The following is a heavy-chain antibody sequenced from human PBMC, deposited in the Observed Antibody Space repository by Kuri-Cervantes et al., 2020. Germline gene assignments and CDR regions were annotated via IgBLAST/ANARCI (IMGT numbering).Heavy chain of an antibody. CDR2: ISGSGGST. D-gene: IGHD1-14*01. CDR3: AKGDLGIPLGFDY. Sequence: GESLKISCAASGFTFSSYAMSWVRRAPGKGLEWVSAISGSGGSTYYADSVKGRFTISRDNSKNTLYLQMNSLRAEDTAVYYCAKGDLGIPLGFDYWGQGTLVTVSS. V-gene: IGHV3-23*01. CDR1: GFTFSSYA. J-gene: IGHJ4*02.